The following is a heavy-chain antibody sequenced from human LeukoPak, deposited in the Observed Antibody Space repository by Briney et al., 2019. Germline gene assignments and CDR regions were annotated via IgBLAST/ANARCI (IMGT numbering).Heavy chain of an antibody. CDR1: GFTFSSYA. Sequence: GGSLRLSCAASGFTFSSYAMSWVRQAPGKGLEWVSAISGSGGSTYYADSVKGRFTISRDNSKNTLYLQMNSLRAEDTAVYYCACPNLSWEILSAFDIWGQGTMVTLSS. D-gene: IGHD3-10*01. J-gene: IGHJ3*02. CDR2: ISGSGGST. CDR3: ACPNLSWEILSAFDI. V-gene: IGHV3-23*01.